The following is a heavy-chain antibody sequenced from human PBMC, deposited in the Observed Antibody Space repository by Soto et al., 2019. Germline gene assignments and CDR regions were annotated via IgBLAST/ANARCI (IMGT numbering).Heavy chain of an antibody. CDR2: IQSGGTT. V-gene: IGHV3-66*01. CDR1: GFTFSSKY. J-gene: IGHJ6*03. CDR3: ASDDILCSGGSCYGVPMDV. Sequence: EVQLVESGGGLVQPGGSLRLSCAASGFTFSSKYMSWVRQAPGKGLEWVSLIQSGGTTYYADSVKGRFTISRDSSKNMLHLQMDSLRSEDTAVYYCASDDILCSGGSCYGVPMDVGGKGTTVTVSS. D-gene: IGHD2-15*01.